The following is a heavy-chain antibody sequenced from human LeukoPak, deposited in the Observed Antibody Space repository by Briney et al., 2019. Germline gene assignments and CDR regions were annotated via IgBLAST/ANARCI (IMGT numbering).Heavy chain of an antibody. J-gene: IGHJ4*02. CDR3: AKLIYGDPGIGYFDY. V-gene: IGHV3-23*01. D-gene: IGHD4-17*01. CDR1: TFTFSSYA. CDR2: IIASGGST. Sequence: QPAGSLRLSCAASTFTFSSYAMSCDSPVPRKVLEWDSSIIASGGSTYYADSVKGRLTISRDNSKNTLYLQMNSLRAEDTAVYYCAKLIYGDPGIGYFDYWGQGTLVTVSS.